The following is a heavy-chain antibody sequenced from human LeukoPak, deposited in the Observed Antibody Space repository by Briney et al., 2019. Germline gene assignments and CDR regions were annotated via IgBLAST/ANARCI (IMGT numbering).Heavy chain of an antibody. Sequence: GGSLRLPCAASGFTFSSYWMHWVRQAPGKGLVWFSRISSDGTSTSYADSVKGRFTISRDNAKNTLYLQMNSLRAEDTAVYHCTRVHYGDYVDYWGQGTLVTVSS. D-gene: IGHD4-17*01. J-gene: IGHJ4*02. CDR1: GFTFSSYW. V-gene: IGHV3-74*01. CDR3: TRVHYGDYVDY. CDR2: ISSDGTST.